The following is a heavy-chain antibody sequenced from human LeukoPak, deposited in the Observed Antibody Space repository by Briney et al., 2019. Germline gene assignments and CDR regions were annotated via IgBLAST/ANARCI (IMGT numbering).Heavy chain of an antibody. CDR2: ISAYNGNT. CDR1: GYTFTSYG. CDR3: ARALPWYLPRAMGPTFDY. D-gene: IGHD6-13*01. V-gene: IGHV1-18*01. J-gene: IGHJ4*02. Sequence: GASVKVSCKASGYTFTSYGISWVRQAPGQGLEWMGWISAYNGNTNYAQKLQGRVTMTTDTSTSTAYMELRSLRPDDTAVYYCARALPWYLPRAMGPTFDYWGQGTLVTVSS.